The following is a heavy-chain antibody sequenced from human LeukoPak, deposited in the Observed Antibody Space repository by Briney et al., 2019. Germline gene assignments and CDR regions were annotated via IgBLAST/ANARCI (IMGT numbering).Heavy chain of an antibody. CDR1: GLTFSDAW. V-gene: IGHV3-15*01. Sequence: GGSLRLSCAACGLTFSDAWTSGVRRARGEGREWVGLVKSKPNGGTPDYTATVKGRFTISRDDSKNTVYLQMNSLKTADTSVYYCVGDYLGHWGQATLVTVYS. CDR3: VGDYLGH. D-gene: IGHD3-16*01. J-gene: IGHJ4*02. CDR2: VKSKPNGGTP.